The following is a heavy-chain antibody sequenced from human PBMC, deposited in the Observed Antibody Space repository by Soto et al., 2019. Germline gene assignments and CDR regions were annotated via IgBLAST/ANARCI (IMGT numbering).Heavy chain of an antibody. V-gene: IGHV1-8*01. J-gene: IGHJ5*02. CDR1: GYTFTSYA. CDR2: MNPNSCNI. D-gene: IGHD1-26*01. CDR3: ARERVGWFDP. Sequence: QVQLVQSGAEVKKPGASVKVSCKASGYTFTSYAINGVRQATGQGIEWMGWMNPNSCNIGFAQKFTGRVTMTRNTSTCTAYMELRSLRSEDTAVYYCARERVGWFDPWGQGTLVTVSS.